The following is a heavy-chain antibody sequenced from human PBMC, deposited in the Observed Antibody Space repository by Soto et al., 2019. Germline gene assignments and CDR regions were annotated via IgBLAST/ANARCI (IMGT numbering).Heavy chain of an antibody. CDR3: ARLGKYHQSLAP. V-gene: IGHV4-30-4*01. CDR1: GGSMTNNDFY. Sequence: SETLSLTCAVPGGSMTNNDFYWSWIRQSPGKGLEWIGYMSYSGTTYYNPSLKSRVSVSVDTSKNQFSLRLNSVTAADTAVYYGARLGKYHQSLAPWGPGTLVTGYS. J-gene: IGHJ5*02. CDR2: MSYSGTT. D-gene: IGHD2-2*01.